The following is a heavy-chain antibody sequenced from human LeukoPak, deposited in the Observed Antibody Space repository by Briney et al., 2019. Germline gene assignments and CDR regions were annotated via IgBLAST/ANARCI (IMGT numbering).Heavy chain of an antibody. J-gene: IGHJ3*02. CDR3: ARHEYYGGNLNDAFDI. CDR2: IYYSGST. V-gene: IGHV4-59*08. Sequence: PSETLSLTCTVSGGSISSYYWSWIRQPPGKGLEWIGYIYYSGSTNYNPSLKSRVTISVDTSKNQFSLKLSSVTAADTAVYYCARHEYYGGNLNDAFDIWGQGTVVTVSS. D-gene: IGHD4-23*01. CDR1: GGSISSYY.